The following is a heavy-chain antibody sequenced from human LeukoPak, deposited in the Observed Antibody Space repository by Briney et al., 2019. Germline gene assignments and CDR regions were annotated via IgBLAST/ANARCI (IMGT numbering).Heavy chain of an antibody. V-gene: IGHV3-23*01. CDR2: ISGSTGST. CDR1: GFIFINYG. D-gene: IGHD6-13*01. Sequence: GGSLRLSCAASGFIFINYGMSWVRQAPGKGLEWVSAISGSTGSTYYADSVKGRFTISRDNPKNTLYLQMNSLRAEDTAVYYCARTKIAAAGLFDYRGQGTLVTVSS. CDR3: ARTKIAAAGLFDY. J-gene: IGHJ4*02.